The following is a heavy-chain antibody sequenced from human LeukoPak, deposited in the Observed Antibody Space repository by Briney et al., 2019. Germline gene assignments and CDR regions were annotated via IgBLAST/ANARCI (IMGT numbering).Heavy chain of an antibody. D-gene: IGHD3-22*01. CDR1: GFTLSSYG. CDR3: AKPYYDSSGYYYEEVFDY. J-gene: IGHJ4*02. CDR2: ISYDGSNK. Sequence: PGGSLRLSCAASGFTLSSYGMHWVRQAPGKGLEWVAVISYDGSNKYYADSVKGPFTISRDNSKNTLYLQMNSLRAEDTAVYYCAKPYYDSSGYYYEEVFDYWGQGTLVTVSS. V-gene: IGHV3-30*18.